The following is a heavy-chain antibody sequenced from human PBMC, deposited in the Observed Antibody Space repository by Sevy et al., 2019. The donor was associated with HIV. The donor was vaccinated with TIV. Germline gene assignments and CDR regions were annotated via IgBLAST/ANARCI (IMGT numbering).Heavy chain of an antibody. Sequence: GGSLRLSCAASGFTFSSYAMHWVRQAPGKGLEWVAVISNDGSNKYYADSVKGRFTISRDNSKNTLYLQMNSLRAEDTAVYYCARDFIMITFGGVIVTGPDYYYYGMDVWGQGTTVTVSS. V-gene: IGHV3-30-3*01. CDR2: ISNDGSNK. CDR1: GFTFSSYA. J-gene: IGHJ6*02. CDR3: ARDFIMITFGGVIVTGPDYYYYGMDV. D-gene: IGHD3-16*02.